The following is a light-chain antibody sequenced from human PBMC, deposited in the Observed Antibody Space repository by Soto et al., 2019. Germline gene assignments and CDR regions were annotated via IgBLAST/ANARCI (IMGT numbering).Light chain of an antibody. Sequence: ELLLTQSPGTLSLSPGERATLSCRGSQTVRNNYLAWYQQKTGQDPRLLIYDESSRATGIPDRFSGSGSGTDLTLTISRLEPEDFAVHYCQKFSSYPLTCGGGTKVDIK. V-gene: IGKV3-20*01. CDR3: QKFSSYPLT. CDR2: DES. CDR1: QTVRNNY. J-gene: IGKJ4*01.